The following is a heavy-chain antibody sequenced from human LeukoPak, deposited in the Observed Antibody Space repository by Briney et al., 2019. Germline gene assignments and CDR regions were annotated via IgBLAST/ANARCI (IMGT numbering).Heavy chain of an antibody. D-gene: IGHD2-15*01. CDR1: GGSISSYY. CDR3: ARLNCSGGSCPFDY. V-gene: IGHV4-59*08. J-gene: IGHJ4*02. Sequence: PSETLSLTCTVSGGSISSYYWSWIRQPPGKGLEWIGYIYYSGSTNYNPSLKSRVTISVGTSKNQFSLKLSSVTAADTAVYYCARLNCSGGSCPFDYWGQGTLVTVSS. CDR2: IYYSGST.